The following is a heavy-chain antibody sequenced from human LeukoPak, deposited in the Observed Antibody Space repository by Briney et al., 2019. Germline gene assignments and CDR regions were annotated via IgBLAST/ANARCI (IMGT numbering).Heavy chain of an antibody. CDR3: SRDMGFWSGYYAFDI. Sequence: GGSLRLSCAASGFTFSSYSMKWVRQAPGKGLEWVSSISSSSYIYYADSVKGRFTISRDNAKNSLYLQMNSLRAEDTAVYYCSRDMGFWSGYYAFDIWSQGTMVTVSS. V-gene: IGHV3-21*01. CDR2: ISSSSYI. CDR1: GFTFSSYS. D-gene: IGHD3-3*01. J-gene: IGHJ3*02.